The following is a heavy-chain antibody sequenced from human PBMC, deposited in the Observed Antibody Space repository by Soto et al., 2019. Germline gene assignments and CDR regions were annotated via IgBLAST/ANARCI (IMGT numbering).Heavy chain of an antibody. Sequence: EVQLLESGGGLVQPGGSLRLSCAASEFTFSSNAMHWVRQAPGKGLEWVSGITGSGSTTFYADSVKGRFTISRDNSKNTLYLHMSSLRAEDTAIYYSAKDFTAYLSSWFHLWGQGTLVTVSS. D-gene: IGHD6-13*01. CDR2: ITGSGSTT. V-gene: IGHV3-23*01. J-gene: IGHJ5*02. CDR1: EFTFSSNA. CDR3: AKDFTAYLSSWFHL.